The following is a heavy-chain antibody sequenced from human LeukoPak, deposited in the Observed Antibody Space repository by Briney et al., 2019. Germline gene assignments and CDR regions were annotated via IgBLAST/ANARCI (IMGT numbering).Heavy chain of an antibody. V-gene: IGHV4-34*01. CDR2: INHSGST. J-gene: IGHJ4*02. CDR3: ARGDFWSGYSY. Sequence: SETLSLTCAVCGGSFSGYYWSWIRQPPGKGLEWIGEINHSGSTNYNPSLKSRVTISVDTSKNQFSLKLSSVTAADTAVYYCARGDFWSGYSYWGQGTLVTVSS. D-gene: IGHD3-3*01. CDR1: GGSFSGYY.